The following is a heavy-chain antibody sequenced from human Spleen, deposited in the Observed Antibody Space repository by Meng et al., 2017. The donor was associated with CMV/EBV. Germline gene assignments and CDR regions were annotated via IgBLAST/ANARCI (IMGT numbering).Heavy chain of an antibody. V-gene: IGHV4-59*11. CDR3: ARGRDGHNS. CDR2: IYSSGSS. Sequence: LSLPCTVPGGSLSGHYWSWIRQPPGKGLEWVGYIYSSGSSQYNPSLKSRVSISIDTSKNQFSLQLTSVTAADTAVYYCARGRDGHNSWGQGNLVTVSS. J-gene: IGHJ5*01. D-gene: IGHD5-24*01. CDR1: GGSLSGHY.